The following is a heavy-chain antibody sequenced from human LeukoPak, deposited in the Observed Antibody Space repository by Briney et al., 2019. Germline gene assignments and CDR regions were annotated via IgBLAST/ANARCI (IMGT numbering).Heavy chain of an antibody. CDR3: AGERGEEYSSGWYKTNFFDN. CDR2: GDYSGGT. J-gene: IGHJ4*02. CDR1: GGSMSNIYY. V-gene: IGHV4-39*07. D-gene: IGHD6-19*01. Sequence: SETLSLTCNVSGGSMSNIYYWGWIRQPPGKGLEWIASGDYSGGTYYNPSLESRVAISADMSKNQISLKLTSVTGADTAVYYCAGERGEEYSSGWYKTNFFDNWGQGIRVTVSS.